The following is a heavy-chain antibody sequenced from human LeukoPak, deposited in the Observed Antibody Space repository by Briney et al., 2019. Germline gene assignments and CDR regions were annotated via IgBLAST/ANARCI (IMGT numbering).Heavy chain of an antibody. CDR3: AKDNYYGSGSYYSFLYGMDV. V-gene: IGHV3-30*18. CDR1: GFTFSSYG. D-gene: IGHD3-10*01. Sequence: GGSLRLSCAAPGFTFSSYGMHWVRQAPGKGLEWVAVISYDGSNKYYADSVKGRFTISRDNSKNTLYLQMNSLRAEDTAVYYCAKDNYYGSGSYYSFLYGMDVWGKGTTVTVSS. CDR2: ISYDGSNK. J-gene: IGHJ6*04.